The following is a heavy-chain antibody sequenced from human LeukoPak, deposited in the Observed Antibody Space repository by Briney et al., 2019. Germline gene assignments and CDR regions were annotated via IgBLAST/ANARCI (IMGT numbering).Heavy chain of an antibody. J-gene: IGHJ3*02. CDR2: TYYRSKWYN. V-gene: IGHV6-1*01. CDR1: GDSVSSNSAA. Sequence: SQTLSLTCAISGDSVSSNSAAWNWIRQSPSRGLEWLGRTYYRSKWYNDYAVSVKSQITINPDTSKNQFSLQLNSVTPEDTAVYYCARDEIDSSSWSKGAFDIWGQGTMVTVSS. CDR3: ARDEIDSSSWSKGAFDI. D-gene: IGHD6-13*01.